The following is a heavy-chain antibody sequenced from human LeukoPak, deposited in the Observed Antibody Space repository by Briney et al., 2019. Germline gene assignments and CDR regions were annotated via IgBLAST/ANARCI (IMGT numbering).Heavy chain of an antibody. CDR2: ISGSGGGT. V-gene: IGHV3-23*01. CDR1: GFTFSSYV. J-gene: IGHJ3*01. D-gene: IGHD3-10*01. Sequence: PGGSLRLSCAASGFTFSSYVMSWVRQAPRKGLEWVSGISGSGGGTYYADSVKGRFTISRDNSKKTLYLRMSNLRAEDTAVYFCAREPMKFGRAFDVWGLGTMVTVSS. CDR3: AREPMKFGRAFDV.